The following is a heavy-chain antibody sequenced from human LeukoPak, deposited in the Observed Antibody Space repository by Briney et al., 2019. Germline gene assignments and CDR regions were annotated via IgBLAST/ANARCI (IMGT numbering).Heavy chain of an antibody. CDR2: ISAYNGNT. D-gene: IGHD6-13*01. J-gene: IGHJ6*03. CDR1: GYTFTSYG. CDR3: ARVRAATDADHFYYLMDV. Sequence: ASVKVSCKASGYTFTSYGISGVRQASGQGLERMGWISAYNGNTHYAQKLQSRVTFTADTSTSTAYMELYSLRSEDTAVYYCARVRAATDADHFYYLMDVWGKGTTVTVSS. V-gene: IGHV1-18*01.